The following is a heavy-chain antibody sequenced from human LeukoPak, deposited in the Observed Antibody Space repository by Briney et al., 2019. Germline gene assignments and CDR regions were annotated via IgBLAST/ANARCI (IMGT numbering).Heavy chain of an antibody. V-gene: IGHV1-8*01. CDR2: MSPNSGYT. CDR3: ARDYGANSGWFDP. CDR1: GYTFTSYD. D-gene: IGHD4-23*01. J-gene: IGHJ5*02. Sequence: ASVKVSCKASGYTFTSYDINWVRQATGQGLEWMGWMSPNSGYTGYAQKFQGRVTMTRDTSISTAYMELSSLRPEDTAVYYCARDYGANSGWFDPWGQGTLVTASS.